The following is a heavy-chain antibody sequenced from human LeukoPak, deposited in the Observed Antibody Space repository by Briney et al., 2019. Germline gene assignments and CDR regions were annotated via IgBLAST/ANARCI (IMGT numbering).Heavy chain of an antibody. Sequence: GGSLRLSCAASGFSFSSYEMNWVRQAPGKGLEWISYINSNGRNIDYADSVRGRFTISRDDAKSSLYLQMDSLRVEDTALYYCVRDDPGVRQERRLSPFDIWGQGTMVTVSS. D-gene: IGHD1-1*01. CDR1: GFSFSSYE. CDR2: INSNGRNI. CDR3: VRDDPGVRQERRLSPFDI. J-gene: IGHJ3*02. V-gene: IGHV3-48*03.